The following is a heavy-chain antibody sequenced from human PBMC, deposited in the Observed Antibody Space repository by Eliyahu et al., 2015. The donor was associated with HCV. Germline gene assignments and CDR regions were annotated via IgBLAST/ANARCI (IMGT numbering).Heavy chain of an antibody. CDR1: GGTFNTYT. D-gene: IGHD1-1*01. CDR3: AGQDGITREAGTMGYYFDF. Sequence: QVQLVQSGAEVKKPGSSVTVSCKASGGTFNTYTISWLRQAPGQGLEWMGGIITLFDAADYAQKFRGRVTITADESTRTAYMEVSRLRSEDTGVYYCAGQDGITREAGTMGYYFDFWGQGTLVIVSS. V-gene: IGHV1-69*01. J-gene: IGHJ4*02. CDR2: IITLFDAA.